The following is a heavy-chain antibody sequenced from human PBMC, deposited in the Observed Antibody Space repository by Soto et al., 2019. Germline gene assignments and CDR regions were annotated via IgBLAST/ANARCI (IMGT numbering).Heavy chain of an antibody. CDR2: IYYSGST. D-gene: IGHD2-15*01. J-gene: IGHJ6*02. V-gene: IGHV4-59*01. CDR1: GGSISSYY. CDR3: ARVLCSGGSCYSYYYYGMDV. Sequence: SETLSLTCTVSGGSISSYYWSWIRQPPGKGLEWIGYIYYSGSTNYNPSLKSRATISVDTSKNQFSLKLSSVTAADTAVYYCARVLCSGGSCYSYYYYGMDVWGQGTTVTVSS.